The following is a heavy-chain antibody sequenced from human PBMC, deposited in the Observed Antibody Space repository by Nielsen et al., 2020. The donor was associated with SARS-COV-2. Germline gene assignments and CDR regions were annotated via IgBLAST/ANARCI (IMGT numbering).Heavy chain of an antibody. Sequence: WVRQAPGQGLEWMGGIIPIFGTANYAQKFQGRVTITADESTSTAYMELSSLRAEDTAVYYCARGDDILTGYYLTGASGMDVWGQGTTVTVSS. CDR2: IIPIFGTA. J-gene: IGHJ6*02. D-gene: IGHD3-9*01. CDR3: ARGDDILTGYYLTGASGMDV. V-gene: IGHV1-69*01.